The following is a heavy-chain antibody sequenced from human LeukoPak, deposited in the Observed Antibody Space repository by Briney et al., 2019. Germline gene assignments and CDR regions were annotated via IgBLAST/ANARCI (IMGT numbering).Heavy chain of an antibody. CDR3: AREITGDSSNDY. CDR1: GYTFTGYY. J-gene: IGHJ4*02. V-gene: IGHV1-2*02. D-gene: IGHD7-27*01. Sequence: ASVKLSCQASGYTFTGYYMHWVRQAPGQGLEWMGWINPNSGGTNYAQKFQGRVTMTRDTSISTAYKELSSLRSEDTAVYYCAREITGDSSNDYWGQGTLVTVSS. CDR2: INPNSGGT.